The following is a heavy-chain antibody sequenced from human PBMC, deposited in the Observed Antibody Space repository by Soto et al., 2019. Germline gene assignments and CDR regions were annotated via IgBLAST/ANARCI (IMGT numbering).Heavy chain of an antibody. CDR2: IVVGSGNT. J-gene: IGHJ4*02. Sequence: QMQLVQSGPEVKKPGTSVKVSCKASGFTFTSSAVQWVRQARGQRLEWIGWIVVGSGNTNYAQKFQERVTITRDMSTSTAYMELSSLRSEDTAVYYCAADPWKGIIDYWGQGTLVTVSS. V-gene: IGHV1-58*01. CDR3: AADPWKGIIDY. CDR1: GFTFTSSA. D-gene: IGHD1-1*01.